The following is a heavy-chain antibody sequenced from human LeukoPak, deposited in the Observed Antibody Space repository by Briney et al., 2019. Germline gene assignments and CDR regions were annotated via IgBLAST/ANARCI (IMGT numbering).Heavy chain of an antibody. Sequence: GGSLRLSCAASGFTVSSNYMSWVRQAPGKGLEWVSVIYSGGSTYYADSVKGRFTISRDNAKNSLYLQMNSLRAEDTALYYCAKDRGYNYGKGVDYWGQGTLVTVSS. V-gene: IGHV3-53*05. D-gene: IGHD5-18*01. CDR2: IYSGGST. CDR1: GFTVSSNY. CDR3: AKDRGYNYGKGVDY. J-gene: IGHJ4*02.